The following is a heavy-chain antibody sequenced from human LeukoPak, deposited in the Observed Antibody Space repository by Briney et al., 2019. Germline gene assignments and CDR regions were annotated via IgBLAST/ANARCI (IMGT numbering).Heavy chain of an antibody. CDR3: AKVLSTGYYYDS. Sequence: GGSLRLSCATSGFILENFGMNWVRQAPGKGLEWVSGISGSGDRTHYADSVQGRSIVSRDNSKNTLFLEMNNLKSEDTALYYCAKVLSTGYYYDSWGQGTLVAVSS. J-gene: IGHJ5*01. D-gene: IGHD3-22*01. CDR2: ISGSGDRT. CDR1: GFILENFG. V-gene: IGHV3-23*01.